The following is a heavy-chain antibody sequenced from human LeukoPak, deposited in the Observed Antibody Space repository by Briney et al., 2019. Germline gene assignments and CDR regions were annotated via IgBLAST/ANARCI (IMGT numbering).Heavy chain of an antibody. CDR3: ARDRDSSEYDC. J-gene: IGHJ4*02. V-gene: IGHV4-38-2*02. D-gene: IGHD3-22*01. CDR2: IYHSGST. Sequence: PAETLSLTCAVSGYSISSGYYWGWIRQPPGKGLEWIGSIYHSGSTYYNPSLKSRVTISVDTSKNQFSLKLSSVTAADTAVYYSARDRDSSEYDCWGQGTLVTVSS. CDR1: GYSISSGYY.